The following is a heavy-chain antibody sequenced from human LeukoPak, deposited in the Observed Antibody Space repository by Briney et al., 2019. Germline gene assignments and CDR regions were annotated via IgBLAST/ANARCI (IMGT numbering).Heavy chain of an antibody. V-gene: IGHV4-4*07. CDR1: GGSISSYY. J-gene: IGHJ4*02. Sequence: SETLSLTCTVSGGSISSYYWSWIRQPAGKGLEWIGRIYTSGSTNYNPSLKSRVTMSVDTSKNQFSLKLSSVTAADTAMYYCARMPRSGWSEVGDYWGQGTLVTVSS. CDR3: ARMPRSGWSEVGDY. D-gene: IGHD6-19*01. CDR2: IYTSGST.